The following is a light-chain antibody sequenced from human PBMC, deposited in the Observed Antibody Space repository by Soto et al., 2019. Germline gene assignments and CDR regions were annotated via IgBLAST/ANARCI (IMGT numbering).Light chain of an antibody. CDR2: GNS. V-gene: IGLV1-40*01. Sequence: QSVLTQPPSVSGAPGQRVTISCTGSSSNIGAGYGVHWYQQLPGTAPKLLIYGNSNRPSGVPDRFSGSKSGTSASLAITGLQAEDEADYYRQSYDSSLSVYVFGTGTKVTVL. J-gene: IGLJ1*01. CDR1: SSNIGAGYG. CDR3: QSYDSSLSVYV.